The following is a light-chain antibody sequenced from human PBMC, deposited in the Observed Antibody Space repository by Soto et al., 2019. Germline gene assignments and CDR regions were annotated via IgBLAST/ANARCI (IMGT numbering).Light chain of an antibody. CDR1: QSVSNNY. J-gene: IGKJ1*01. CDR3: QKYNSPPRT. V-gene: IGKV3-20*01. CDR2: GAS. Sequence: EIVLTQSPGTLSLSPGERATLSCRASQSVSNNYLAWYQQKPGQAPRLLIYGASNRATGIPDRFSGSGSGTDFTLTISRLEPEDVATYFCQKYNSPPRTFGQGTKVDI.